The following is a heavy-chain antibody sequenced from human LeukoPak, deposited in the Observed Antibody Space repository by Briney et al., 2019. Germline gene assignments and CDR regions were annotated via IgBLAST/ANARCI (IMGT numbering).Heavy chain of an antibody. CDR2: IYTSGST. V-gene: IGHV4-4*07. J-gene: IGHJ6*03. Sequence: SETLSPTCTVSGGSISSYYWSWIRQPAGKGLEWIGRIYTSGSTNYNPSLKSRVTISVDTSKNQFSLKLSSVTAADTAVYYCARDPRFDDLRFLEWDSSYYYYYMNVWGKGTTVTVSS. CDR3: ARDPRFDDLRFLEWDSSYYYYYMNV. D-gene: IGHD3-3*01. CDR1: GGSISSYY.